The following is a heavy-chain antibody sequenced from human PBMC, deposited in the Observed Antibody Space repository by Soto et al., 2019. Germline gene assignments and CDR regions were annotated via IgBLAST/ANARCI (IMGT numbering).Heavy chain of an antibody. D-gene: IGHD3-10*01. CDR1: GDSVTSVSDY. Sequence: SETLSRTCTVSGDSVTSVSDYWGWIRQPPGKGLEWIGYIYYSGSADYNPSLGSRGTISIDTSKNQFSLKLTSVTAVHTAVYYCARGVGFGYYYYHMDLWGQGTTVTVSS. V-gene: IGHV4-61*01. J-gene: IGHJ6*02. CDR2: IYYSGSA. CDR3: ARGVGFGYYYYHMDL.